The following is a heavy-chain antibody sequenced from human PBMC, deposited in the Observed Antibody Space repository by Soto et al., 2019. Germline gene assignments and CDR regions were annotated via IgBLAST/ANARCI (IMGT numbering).Heavy chain of an antibody. CDR1: GYTLGDHY. Sequence: QVQLVQSGAEVKKPGASVRVSCKASGYTLGDHYLHWVRQAPGQGLEWMGWLNPRSGDTDSAQRFRGRVTMTSDTSINTAYLELNSLSSDDTAVYFCARARLARSNFENWGQGFLVTVSS. CDR3: ARARLARSNFEN. CDR2: LNPRSGDT. D-gene: IGHD3-3*02. V-gene: IGHV1-2*02. J-gene: IGHJ4*02.